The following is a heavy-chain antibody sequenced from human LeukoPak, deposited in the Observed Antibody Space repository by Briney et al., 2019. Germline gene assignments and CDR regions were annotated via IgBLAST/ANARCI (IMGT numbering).Heavy chain of an antibody. CDR2: IYYSGST. D-gene: IGHD6-13*01. V-gene: IGHV4-39*01. Sequence: SETLSLTCTVSGGSISSSSYYRGWIRQPPGKGLEWIGSIYYSGSTYYNPSLKSRVTISVDTSKDQFSLKLSSVTAADTAVCYCARPITGIAAAGNWFDPWGQGTLVTVSS. J-gene: IGHJ5*02. CDR1: GGSISSSSYY. CDR3: ARPITGIAAAGNWFDP.